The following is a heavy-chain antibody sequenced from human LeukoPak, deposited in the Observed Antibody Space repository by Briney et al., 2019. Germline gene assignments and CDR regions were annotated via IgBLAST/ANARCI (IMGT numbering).Heavy chain of an antibody. CDR2: IRYDGSNK. CDR1: GFTFSSYG. D-gene: IGHD5-24*01. CDR3: AKNQRGQGEYYYYMDV. Sequence: GGSLRLSCAASGFTFSSYGMHWVRQAPGKGLEWVAFIRYDGSNKYYADSVKGRFTISRDNSKNTLYLQMNSLRAEDTAVYYCAKNQRGQGEYYYYMDVWGKGTTATVSS. V-gene: IGHV3-30*02. J-gene: IGHJ6*03.